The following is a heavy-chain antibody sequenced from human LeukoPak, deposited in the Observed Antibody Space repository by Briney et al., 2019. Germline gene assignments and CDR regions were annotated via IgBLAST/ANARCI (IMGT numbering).Heavy chain of an antibody. V-gene: IGHV1-46*01. CDR2: INPSGGST. Sequence: ASVKVSCKASGYTFTSYYMHWVRQAPGQGLEWMGIINPSGGSTIYAQKFQGRVTMTEDTSTDTAYMELSSLRSEDAAVYYCATGAALGVVFPLPDYWGQGTLVTVSS. J-gene: IGHJ4*02. CDR1: GYTFTSYY. CDR3: ATGAALGVVFPLPDY. D-gene: IGHD3-3*01.